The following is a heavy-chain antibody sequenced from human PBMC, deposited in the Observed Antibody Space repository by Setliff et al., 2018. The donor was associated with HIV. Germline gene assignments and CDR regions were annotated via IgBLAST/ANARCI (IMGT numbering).Heavy chain of an antibody. CDR3: ARGYLISGTQKSYYMDV. J-gene: IGHJ6*03. CDR2: INPSGGST. V-gene: IGHV1-46*01. D-gene: IGHD1-26*01. CDR1: GYTFTSYY. Sequence: GASVKVSCKASGYTFTSYYMSWVRQAPGQGLEWMGIINPSGGSTTYSQKFQGRVSITRSTSINTAYMELSTLRSEDTAVYYCARGYLISGTQKSYYMDVWGKGTTVTVSS.